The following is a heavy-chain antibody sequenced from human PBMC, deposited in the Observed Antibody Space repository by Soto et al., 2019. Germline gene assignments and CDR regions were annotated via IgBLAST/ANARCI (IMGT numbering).Heavy chain of an antibody. D-gene: IGHD3-3*01. Sequence: ASVKVSCKASGFTFTSSAVQWVRQARGQRLEWIGWIVVGSGNTNYAQKFQERVTITRDMSTSTAYMELSSLRSEDTAVYYCAADYYDFWSGYYNFDYWGQGTLVTVS. CDR2: IVVGSGNT. CDR1: GFTFTSSA. V-gene: IGHV1-58*01. J-gene: IGHJ4*02. CDR3: AADYYDFWSGYYNFDY.